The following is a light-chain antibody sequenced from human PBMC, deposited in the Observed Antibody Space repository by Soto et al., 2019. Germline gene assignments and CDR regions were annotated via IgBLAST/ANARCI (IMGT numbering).Light chain of an antibody. V-gene: IGLV2-14*01. CDR1: SSDVGGYNY. Sequence: QSALTQPASVSGSPGQSITISCTGTSSDVGGYNYVSWYQQHPDKAPKLMIYEVTNRPSGVSFRFSGSKSGNTASLTISGLQPEDEAHYYCSSYTSTSTLYVFGTGTKVTVL. CDR3: SSYTSTSTLYV. CDR2: EVT. J-gene: IGLJ1*01.